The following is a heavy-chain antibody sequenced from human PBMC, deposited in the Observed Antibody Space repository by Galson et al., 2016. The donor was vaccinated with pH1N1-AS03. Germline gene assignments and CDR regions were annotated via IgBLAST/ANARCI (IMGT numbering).Heavy chain of an antibody. CDR3: ARRVYGDYVNWFDP. CDR1: GGSISSSSYY. CDR2: IYYSGST. J-gene: IGHJ5*02. V-gene: IGHV4-39*01. D-gene: IGHD4-17*01. Sequence: ETLSLTCTVSGGSISSSSYYWGWIRQPPGKGLEWIGSIYYSGSTYYNPSLKSRVTISVDTSKNQFSLKLSSVTAADAAVYYCARRVYGDYVNWFDPWGQGTLVTVSS.